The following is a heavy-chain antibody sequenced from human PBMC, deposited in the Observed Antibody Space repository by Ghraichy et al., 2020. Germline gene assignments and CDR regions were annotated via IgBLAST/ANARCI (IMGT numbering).Heavy chain of an antibody. CDR3: ARHRVLRHNGFDP. D-gene: IGHD3-10*01. CDR2: FYYSGST. J-gene: IGHJ5*02. CDR1: GESISSTTYY. V-gene: IGHV4-39*01. Sequence: GSLRLSCTVSGESISSTTYYWGWIRQPPGKGLEWIGSFYYSGSTYYNPSLRSRLTISVDTSKNQFYLNLRSVTAADTAVYYYARHRVLRHNGFDPWGQGTLVTVSS.